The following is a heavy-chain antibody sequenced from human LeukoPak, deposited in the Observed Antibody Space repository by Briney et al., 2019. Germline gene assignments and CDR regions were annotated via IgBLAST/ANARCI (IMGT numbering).Heavy chain of an antibody. CDR1: GDTFTSYY. V-gene: IGHV1-46*01. J-gene: IGHJ3*02. Sequence: GASVKVSCKASGDTFTSYYMHWVRQAPGQGLEWMGIINLSGASTIYAQEFQGRVTMTRDMSTSTVYMELSSLRSEDTAVYYCARGRNYYDSSDYYEGDAFDIWGQGTMVTVSS. D-gene: IGHD3-22*01. CDR2: INLSGAST. CDR3: ARGRNYYDSSDYYEGDAFDI.